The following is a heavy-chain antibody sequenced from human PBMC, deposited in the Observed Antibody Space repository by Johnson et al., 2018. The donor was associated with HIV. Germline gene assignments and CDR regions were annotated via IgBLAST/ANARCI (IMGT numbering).Heavy chain of an antibody. CDR3: ARGGYCTGGVCLGDAFDI. V-gene: IGHV3-20*04. J-gene: IGHJ3*02. D-gene: IGHD2-8*02. Sequence: MQLVESGGGVVRPGGSLRLSCAASGFTFDDHGMSWVRQGSGKGLEWVSGINWNGGRTGYADSVKGRFTISRDNAKKSLYLQMNSLRAEDTALYYWARGGYCTGGVCLGDAFDIWGQGTMVTVSS. CDR2: INWNGGRT. CDR1: GFTFDDHG.